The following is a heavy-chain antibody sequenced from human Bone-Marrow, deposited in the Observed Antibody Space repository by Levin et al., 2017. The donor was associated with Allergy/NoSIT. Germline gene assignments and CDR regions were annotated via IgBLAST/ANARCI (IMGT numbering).Heavy chain of an antibody. J-gene: IGHJ6*02. CDR1: GFTFSRYA. CDR2: ISYDGSNK. D-gene: IGHD2-2*01. Sequence: AGGSLRLSCAASGFTFSRYAMHWVRQAPGKGLEWVAIISYDGSNKYYADSVKGRFTISRDNSKNTLYLQTNSLRPEDTAVYYCARDRLVLVPVAMEKEGAPYFHYGMDVWDQGTTVTVSS. V-gene: IGHV3-30-3*01. CDR3: ARDRLVLVPVAMEKEGAPYFHYGMDV.